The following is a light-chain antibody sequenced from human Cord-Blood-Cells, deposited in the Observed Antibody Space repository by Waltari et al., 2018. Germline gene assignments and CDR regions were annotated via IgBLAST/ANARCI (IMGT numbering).Light chain of an antibody. J-gene: IGLJ2*01. V-gene: IGLV2-23*01. CDR2: EGS. CDR3: CSYAGSSTLV. Sequence: QPALTQPASLSGFPRQSTTTSCPGTSTDVGSYNLVSWYQQHTGKAPKLIIYEGSKRPAGVSNRFSWSKSGNTASLTISGLQAEDEADYYCCSYAGSSTLVFGGGTKRTVL. CDR1: STDVGSYNL.